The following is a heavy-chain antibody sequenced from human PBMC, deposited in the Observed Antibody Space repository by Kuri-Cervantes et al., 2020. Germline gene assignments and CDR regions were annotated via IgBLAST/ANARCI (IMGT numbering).Heavy chain of an antibody. D-gene: IGHD6-19*01. CDR2: VNPSGGST. Sequence: ASVKVSCKASGYTFTSYYMHWVRQAPGQGLEWMGIVNPSGGSTSYAQKFQGRVTMTRDTSTSTVYMELSSLRTEDTAVYYCATLRPGPYSSGWYSLGAWGQGTLVTVSS. CDR1: GYTFTSYY. CDR3: ATLRPGPYSSGWYSLGA. V-gene: IGHV1-46*01. J-gene: IGHJ4*02.